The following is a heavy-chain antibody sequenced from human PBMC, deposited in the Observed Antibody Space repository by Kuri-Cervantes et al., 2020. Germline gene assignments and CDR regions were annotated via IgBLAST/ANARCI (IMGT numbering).Heavy chain of an antibody. CDR3: ARDDSVANYYYYGVDV. CDR1: GGSISNNNW. CDR2: IHHSGST. V-gene: IGHV4-4*02. Sequence: SETLSPTCAVSGGSISNNNWWSWVRQPPGQGLEWIGAIHHSGSTYYNPSLKSRVTILIDKSRIQFSLKLTSVTAADTAVYYCARDDSVANYYYYGVDVWGQGTTVTVSS. D-gene: IGHD6-19*01. J-gene: IGHJ6*02.